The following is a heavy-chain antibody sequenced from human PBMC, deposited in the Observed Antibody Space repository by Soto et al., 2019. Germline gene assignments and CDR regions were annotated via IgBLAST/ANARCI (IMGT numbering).Heavy chain of an antibody. CDR3: AKDIVLVPAVPTFYYHYGMDV. V-gene: IGHV4-39*01. CDR1: GDSFSTSSFY. CDR2: IDYGGST. Sequence: PSETLSLTCTVSGDSFSTSSFYWGWIRQTPGKGLEWIGSIDYGGSTYYSPSLQSRVTMSVDTPKNQFSLKLSSVTAADTAIYYCAKDIVLVPAVPTFYYHYGMDVWGQGTTVTVS. J-gene: IGHJ6*02. D-gene: IGHD2-2*01.